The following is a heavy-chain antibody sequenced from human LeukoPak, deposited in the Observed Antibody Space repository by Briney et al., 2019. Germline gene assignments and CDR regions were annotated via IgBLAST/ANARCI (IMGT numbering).Heavy chain of an antibody. J-gene: IGHJ5*02. Sequence: GSLRLSCAASGFTFSSYAMHWVRQAPGKGLEWIGEIYHSGSTNYNPSLKSRVTISVDKSKNQFSLKLSSVTAADTAVYYCASYQLDYYDSSGYTYNWFDPWGQGTLVTVSS. CDR1: GFTFSSYA. CDR3: ASYQLDYYDSSGYTYNWFDP. CDR2: IYHSGST. D-gene: IGHD3-22*01. V-gene: IGHV4-4*02.